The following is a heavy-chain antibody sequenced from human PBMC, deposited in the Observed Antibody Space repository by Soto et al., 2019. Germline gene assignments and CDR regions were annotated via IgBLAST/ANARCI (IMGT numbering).Heavy chain of an antibody. CDR2: LDCSLTT. Sequence: PSGTLSLTCHVSGVSISSTSYNWGWIRQPPGKGLAWILTLDCSLTTYHNPSLKTRVTISVHTPKTQFSLKMSSVTAADTAVYYCARGIGYCSSINCYSSRRLRFDSWGQGTLVTVSS. V-gene: IGHV4-39*07. J-gene: IGHJ4*02. CDR1: GVSISSTSYN. CDR3: ARGIGYCSSINCYSSRRLRFDS. D-gene: IGHD2-2*01.